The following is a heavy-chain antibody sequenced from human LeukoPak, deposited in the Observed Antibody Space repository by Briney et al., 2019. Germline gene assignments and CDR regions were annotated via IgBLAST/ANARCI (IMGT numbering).Heavy chain of an antibody. CDR3: ARLWYQLLLIWFDP. CDR1: GGSFSGYY. V-gene: IGHV4-39*01. Sequence: SETLSLTCAVYGGSFSGYYWGWIRQPPGKGLEWIGSISYSGSTSYNPSPKSRVTISVDTSKNQFSLKLSSVTAADTAVYYCARLWYQLLLIWFDPGGLGTLVTVSS. CDR2: ISYSGST. J-gene: IGHJ5*02. D-gene: IGHD2-2*01.